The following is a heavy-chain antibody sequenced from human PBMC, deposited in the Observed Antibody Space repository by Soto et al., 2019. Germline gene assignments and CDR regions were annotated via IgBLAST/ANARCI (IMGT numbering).Heavy chain of an antibody. V-gene: IGHV1-69*01. D-gene: IGHD2-21*02. Sequence: QVQLVQSGAEVKKPGSSVKVSCKASGGIFNTYIITWVRQAPGQGLEWMGGIIPSFGTANYAPKFRGRVTITADDSTTTVYMEVSSLRSEDTAVYFCATVETPGGGPPASPTPQAFVVWGQGTEVTVSS. CDR3: ATVETPGGGPPASPTPQAFVV. CDR2: IIPSFGTA. J-gene: IGHJ3*01. CDR1: GGIFNTYI.